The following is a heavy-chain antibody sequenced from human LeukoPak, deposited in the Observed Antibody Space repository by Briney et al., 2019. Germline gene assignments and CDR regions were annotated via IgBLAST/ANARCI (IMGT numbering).Heavy chain of an antibody. D-gene: IGHD5-24*01. CDR1: GDSVSSNSAA. V-gene: IGHV6-1*01. CDR2: TYFRSKWYN. J-gene: IGHJ4*02. CDR3: AREGRDGYIFDY. Sequence: SQILSLTCAISGDSVSSNSAAWNWIRQSPSRGLEWLGRTYFRSKWYNDYAVSVKSRITINPDTSNNQFSLQLNSVTPEDTAVYYCAREGRDGYIFDYWGQGTLVTVSS.